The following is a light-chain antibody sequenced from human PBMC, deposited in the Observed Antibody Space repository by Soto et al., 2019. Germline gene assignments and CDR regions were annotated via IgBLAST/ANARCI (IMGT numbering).Light chain of an antibody. CDR2: DVS. CDR1: ISDVGGYNF. J-gene: IGLJ1*01. V-gene: IGLV2-14*03. CDR3: SSFTGSNYV. Sequence: QSALTQPASVPGSPGQSLTISCTGTISDVGGYNFVSWYQQYPGKAPKLMICDVSNRPSGVSNRFSGSKSGNTASLTISGLQAEDEADYYCSSFTGSNYVFGTGTKVTVL.